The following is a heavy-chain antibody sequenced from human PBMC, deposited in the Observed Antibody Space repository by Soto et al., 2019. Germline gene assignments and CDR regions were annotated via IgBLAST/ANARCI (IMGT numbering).Heavy chain of an antibody. Sequence: AAVKVSCKASGGTFSSYTISWVRQAPGQGLEWMGRIIPILGIANYAQKFQGRVTITADKSTSTAYMELSSLRSEDTAVYYCARDPTTRYYDATSGYRYFVYRRHGTPVTV. J-gene: IGHJ4*01. CDR3: ARDPTTRYYDATSGYRYFVY. CDR1: GGTFSSYT. V-gene: IGHV1-69*04. CDR2: IIPILGIA. D-gene: IGHD3-22*01.